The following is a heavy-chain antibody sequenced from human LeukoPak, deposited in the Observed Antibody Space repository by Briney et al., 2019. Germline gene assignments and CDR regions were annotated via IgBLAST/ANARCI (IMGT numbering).Heavy chain of an antibody. V-gene: IGHV3-23*01. J-gene: IGHJ4*02. CDR1: GFTFSNYA. CDR2: ISGSGTNT. CDR3: AKAILWGSYRHGY. Sequence: GGSLRLSCAASGFTFSNYAMSWVRQAPGKGLEWVSAISGSGTNTFYADSVKGRFTISRDDSKNTLYLQMNNLRAEDTAVYSCAKAILWGSYRHGYWGQGILVTVSS. D-gene: IGHD3-16*02.